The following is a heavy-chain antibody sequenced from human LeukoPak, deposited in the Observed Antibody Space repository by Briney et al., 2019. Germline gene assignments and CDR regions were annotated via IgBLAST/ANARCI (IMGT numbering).Heavy chain of an antibody. CDR3: GRGMDV. CDR2: IYSGGNI. Sequence: GGSLRLSCEASGFTVSSTYMSWVRQAPGKGLEWVSVIYSGGNIYYIDSVKGRFTISRDTSKNTLYLQMNSLRAEDTAVYYCGRGMDVWGQGTTVTVSS. J-gene: IGHJ6*02. CDR1: GFTVSSTY. V-gene: IGHV3-53*01.